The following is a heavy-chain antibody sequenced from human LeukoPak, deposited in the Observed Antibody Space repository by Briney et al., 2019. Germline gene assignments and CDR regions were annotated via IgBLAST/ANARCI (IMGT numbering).Heavy chain of an antibody. Sequence: SETLSLTCTVSGGSIRSYHWSWIRQSPGKALEWIAYMNSRGDTKYNPSLKSRVTISMDTPKNKFSLKVSSGTDADTALYFCARTTSNGGADYWGQGTQVTVSA. V-gene: IGHV4-59*08. CDR3: ARTTSNGGADY. D-gene: IGHD2-8*01. J-gene: IGHJ4*02. CDR1: GGSIRSYH. CDR2: MNSRGDT.